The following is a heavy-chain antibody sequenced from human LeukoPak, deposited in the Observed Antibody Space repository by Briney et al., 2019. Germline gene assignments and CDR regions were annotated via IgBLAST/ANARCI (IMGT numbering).Heavy chain of an antibody. CDR3: ARENGYRYDY. CDR1: GASISSHY. D-gene: IGHD5-18*01. V-gene: IGHV4-59*11. CDR2: IYYSGST. J-gene: IGHJ4*02. Sequence: SETLSLTCSVSGASISSHYWSWIRQPPGKGLEWIGSIYYSGSTDYNPSLKSRVTISVDTSKNQFSLKLSSVTAADTALYYCARENGYRYDYWGQGTLVAVSS.